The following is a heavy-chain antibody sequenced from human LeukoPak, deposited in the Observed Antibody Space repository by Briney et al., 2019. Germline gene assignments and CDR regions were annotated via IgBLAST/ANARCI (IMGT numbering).Heavy chain of an antibody. CDR3: ARAYVIAAVASDY. V-gene: IGHV4-30-4*07. D-gene: IGHD6-13*01. J-gene: IGHJ4*02. CDR1: GGSISSGSYS. CDR2: IYYSGST. Sequence: PSETLSLTCAVSGGSISSGSYSWSWIRQPPGKGLEWIGYIYYSGSTYYNPSLESRVTISLDTSKNQFSLKLSSVTAADTAVYYCARAYVIAAVASDYWGQGTLVTVSS.